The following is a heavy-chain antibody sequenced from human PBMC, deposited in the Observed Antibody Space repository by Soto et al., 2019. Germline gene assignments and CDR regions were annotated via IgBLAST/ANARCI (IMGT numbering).Heavy chain of an antibody. CDR1: GYTFTGYY. D-gene: IGHD4-17*01. J-gene: IGHJ6*02. Sequence: QVQLVQSGAEVKKPGASVKVSCKASGYTFTGYYMHWVRQAPGQGLEWMGWINPNSGGTNYAQKFQGWVTMTRDTSISTAYMELSRLRSDDTAVYDCARGYGDYDDYYYGMDVWGQGTTVTVSS. CDR2: INPNSGGT. CDR3: ARGYGDYDDYYYGMDV. V-gene: IGHV1-2*04.